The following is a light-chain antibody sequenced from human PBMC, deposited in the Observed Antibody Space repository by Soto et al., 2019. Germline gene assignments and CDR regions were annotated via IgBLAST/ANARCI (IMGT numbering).Light chain of an antibody. V-gene: IGKV3-20*01. CDR1: QSVSSSY. Sequence: EIVLTQSPGTLSLSPGERATISCRASQSVSSSYLAWYQQKPGQAPRLLIYGASSRATGIPDRFSGSVSGTDFTLTISRLEPEDFAVYYCQQYGTSPLTFGGGTKVEIK. CDR2: GAS. J-gene: IGKJ4*01. CDR3: QQYGTSPLT.